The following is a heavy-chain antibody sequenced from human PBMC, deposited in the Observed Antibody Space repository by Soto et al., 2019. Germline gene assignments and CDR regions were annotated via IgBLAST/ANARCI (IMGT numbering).Heavy chain of an antibody. CDR2: IYHSGMT. CDR3: ATVRWELHDAFDI. CDR1: GGSISTGGYY. V-gene: IGHV4-31*03. Sequence: QVQLQESGPGLVKPSQTLSLTCTVSGGSISTGGYYWSWIRQHPGRGLEWIGYIYHSGMTFSNPSLQSCVAISIDTSKNKFSLKLSSVTAADTAVYYCATVRWELHDAFDIWGQGTMVSVSS. D-gene: IGHD1-26*01. J-gene: IGHJ3*02.